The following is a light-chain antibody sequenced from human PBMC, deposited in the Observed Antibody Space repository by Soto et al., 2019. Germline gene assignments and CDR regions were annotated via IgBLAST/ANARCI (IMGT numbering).Light chain of an antibody. Sequence: QSVLTQPASLSAPPGEKVTISCSGRGSNIGRNNVSWYRQFPGTAPQLLIYDDSKRHSGVPDRLSGSRYGTSASLAIAGLQPGDEAVYYCGTWDESLGAGVFGGGTKLTVL. V-gene: IGLV1-51*01. J-gene: IGLJ2*01. CDR3: GTWDESLGAGV. CDR2: DDS. CDR1: GSNIGRNN.